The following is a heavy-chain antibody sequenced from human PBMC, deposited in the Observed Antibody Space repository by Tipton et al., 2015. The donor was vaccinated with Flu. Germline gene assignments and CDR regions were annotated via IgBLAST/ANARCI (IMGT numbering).Heavy chain of an antibody. CDR1: GFTFSSYS. CDR3: ARVGAVVAAKWFDP. V-gene: IGHV3-21*01. D-gene: IGHD2-15*01. Sequence: SLRLSCAASGFTFSSYSMNWVRQAPGKGLEWVSSISSSSSYIYYTDSVKGRFTISRDNAKNSLYLQMNSLRAEDTAVYYCARVGAVVAAKWFDPWGQGTLVPVSS. J-gene: IGHJ5*02. CDR2: ISSSSSYI.